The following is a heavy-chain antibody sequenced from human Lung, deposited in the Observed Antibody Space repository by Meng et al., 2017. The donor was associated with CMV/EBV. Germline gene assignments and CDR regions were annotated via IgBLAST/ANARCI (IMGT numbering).Heavy chain of an antibody. D-gene: IGHD3-10*01. CDR3: ARDSGGAPYSGMDV. V-gene: IGHV4-34*01. CDR2: INHSGST. J-gene: IGHJ6*02. CDR1: GGSFSGYY. Sequence: GSLRLSCAVYGGSFSGYYWSWIRQPPGKGLEWIGEINHSGSTNYNPSLKSRVTISVDTSKNQFSLKLSSVTAADTGVYYCARDSGGAPYSGMDVWGLGTTVTVSS.